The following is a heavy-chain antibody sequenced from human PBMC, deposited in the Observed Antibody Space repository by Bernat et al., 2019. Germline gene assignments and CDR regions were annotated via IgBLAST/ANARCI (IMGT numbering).Heavy chain of an antibody. J-gene: IGHJ4*02. CDR1: GGTFSSYT. Sequence: QVQLVQSGAEVKKPGSSVKVSCKASGGTFSSYTISWVRHAPGQGLEWMGRIIPILGIANYAQKFQGRVTITADKSTSTAYMELSSLRSEDTAVYYCARGDYYGSGSYAYWGQGTLVTVSS. CDR3: ARGDYYGSGSYAY. CDR2: IIPILGIA. V-gene: IGHV1-69*02. D-gene: IGHD3-10*01.